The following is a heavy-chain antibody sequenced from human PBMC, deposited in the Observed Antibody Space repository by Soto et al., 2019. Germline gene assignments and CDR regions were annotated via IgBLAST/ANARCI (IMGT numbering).Heavy chain of an antibody. CDR2: IWYDGSNK. V-gene: IGHV3-33*01. D-gene: IGHD5-12*01. J-gene: IGHJ6*02. CDR1: GFTFSSYG. CDR3: ARDMTEMATPWVPSHYYYGMDV. Sequence: GGSLRLSCAASGFTFSSYGMHWVRQAPGKGLEWVAVIWYDGSNKYYADSVKGRFTISRDNSKNTLYLQMNSLRAEDTAVYYCARDMTEMATPWVPSHYYYGMDVWGQGTTVTVSS.